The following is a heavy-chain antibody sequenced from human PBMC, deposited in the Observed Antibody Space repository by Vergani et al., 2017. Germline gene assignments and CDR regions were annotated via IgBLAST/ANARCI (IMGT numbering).Heavy chain of an antibody. CDR3: ARRYCSGGSCDTEFDY. Sequence: QVQLQESGPGLVKPSETLSLTCTVSGGSISSYYWSWIRQPPGKGLEWIGYIYTSGSTNYNPSLKSRVTISVDTSKNQFSLKLSSVTSADTAVYYCARRYCSGGSCDTEFDYWGQGTLLPFSS. CDR2: IYTSGST. V-gene: IGHV4-4*09. J-gene: IGHJ4*02. CDR1: GGSISSYY. D-gene: IGHD2-15*01.